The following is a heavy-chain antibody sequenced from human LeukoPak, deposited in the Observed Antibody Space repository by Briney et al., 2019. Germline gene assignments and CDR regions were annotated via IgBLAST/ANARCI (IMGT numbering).Heavy chain of an antibody. V-gene: IGHV4-31*03. CDR3: ARDRYGTTYAFDI. CDR1: GGSISSGGYY. CDR2: IYYSGST. Sequence: SETLSLTCTVSGGSISSGGYYWSWIRQHPGKGLEWIGYIYYSGSTYYNPSLKSRVTISVDTSKNQFSLKLSSVTAAVTAVYYCARDRYGTTYAFDIWGQGTMVTVSS. J-gene: IGHJ3*02. D-gene: IGHD4-17*01.